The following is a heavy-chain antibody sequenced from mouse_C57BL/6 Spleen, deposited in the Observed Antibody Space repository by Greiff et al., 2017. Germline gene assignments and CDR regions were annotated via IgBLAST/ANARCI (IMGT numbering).Heavy chain of an antibody. CDR1: GYTFTGYW. CDR2: IFPGSGST. J-gene: IGHJ1*03. D-gene: IGHD2-4*01. CDR3: ARSNCEYDRYFDD. Sequence: QVQLQQSGAELMKPGASVKLSCKATGYTFTGYWIQWVKQRPGHGLEWIGEIFPGSGSTNYNEKFKGKATFTADTSSNTAYMQLSSLTTEDSAINYCARSNCEYDRYFDDWGTGTTVTVSS. V-gene: IGHV1-9*01.